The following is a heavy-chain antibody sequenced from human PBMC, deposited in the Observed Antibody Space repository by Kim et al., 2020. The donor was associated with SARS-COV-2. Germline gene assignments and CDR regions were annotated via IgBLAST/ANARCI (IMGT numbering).Heavy chain of an antibody. CDR2: ST. CDR3: ARRDTAMVTP. Sequence: STNHNPALKSRGTISVDTSKNQFSLKRSSGTAADTAVYYCARRDTAMVTPWGQGTLVTVSS. D-gene: IGHD5-18*01. J-gene: IGHJ5*02. V-gene: IGHV4-34*01.